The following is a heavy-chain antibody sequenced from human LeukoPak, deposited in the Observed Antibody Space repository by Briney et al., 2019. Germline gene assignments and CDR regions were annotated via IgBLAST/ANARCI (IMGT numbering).Heavy chain of an antibody. CDR2: ISWSSGSI. Sequence: GGSLRRSCAASGFTFDDYAMNWVRQAPGKGLEWVSGISWSSGSIGYADSVKGRFTISRDNAKNSLYLQMNSLRAEDTALYYCAKAKDPYGSAYDYWGQGTLVTVSS. V-gene: IGHV3-9*01. J-gene: IGHJ4*02. CDR1: GFTFDDYA. D-gene: IGHD3-16*01. CDR3: AKAKDPYGSAYDY.